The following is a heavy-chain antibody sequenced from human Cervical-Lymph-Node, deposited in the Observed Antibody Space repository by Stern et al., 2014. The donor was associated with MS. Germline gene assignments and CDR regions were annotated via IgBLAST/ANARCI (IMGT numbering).Heavy chain of an antibody. V-gene: IGHV4-30-4*01. CDR1: GDSINSGDFH. Sequence: QVQLQESGPGLVQPSETLSLTCTVSGDSINSGDFHWSWVGQAPGKGREWIGYIYYSGRNYNNPLHKSRITMSIDTSTNQFSLNRTSVTAADTALYYCARMKTGLRENRGFDFWGQGTQVTVSS. D-gene: IGHD4-17*01. CDR2: IYYSGRN. J-gene: IGHJ4*02. CDR3: ARMKTGLRENRGFDF.